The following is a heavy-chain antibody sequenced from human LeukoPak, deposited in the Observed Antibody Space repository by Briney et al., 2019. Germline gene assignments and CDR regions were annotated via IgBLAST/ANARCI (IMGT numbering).Heavy chain of an antibody. CDR1: GGTFSSYA. CDR3: ARGLNYYYGMDV. V-gene: IGHV1-69*04. J-gene: IGHJ6*02. CDR2: IIPILGIA. Sequence: SVKVSCKASGGTFSSYAISWLRQAPGQGLKWLGRIIPILGIANYAQKVQGRVTITADKSTSTAYMELSSLRSEDTAVYYCARGLNYYYGMDVWGQGTTVTVSS.